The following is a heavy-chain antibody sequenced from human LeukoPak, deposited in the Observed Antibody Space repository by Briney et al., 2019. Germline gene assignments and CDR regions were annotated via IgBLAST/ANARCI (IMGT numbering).Heavy chain of an antibody. Sequence: ASVKVSCKASGYTFTSCGISWVRQAPGQGLEWMGWISAYNGNTNYAQKLQGRVTMTTDTSTSTAYMELRSLRSDDTAVYYCARERNYYDSTDPKYYFDYWGQGTLVTVSA. V-gene: IGHV1-18*01. CDR1: GYTFTSCG. D-gene: IGHD3-22*01. J-gene: IGHJ4*02. CDR2: ISAYNGNT. CDR3: ARERNYYDSTDPKYYFDY.